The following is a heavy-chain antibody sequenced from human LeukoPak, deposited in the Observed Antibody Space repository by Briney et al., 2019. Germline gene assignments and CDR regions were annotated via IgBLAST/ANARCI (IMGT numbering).Heavy chain of an antibody. V-gene: IGHV4-59*08. CDR3: TRGGELMNF. D-gene: IGHD1-26*01. Sequence: SETLSLTCTVSGGSISTYYWSWIRQPPGKGLEWIAYIYYSGSTNYNPSLKSRVTISIDASKNQFSLRLSSVTAADTAVYYSTRGGELMNFWGQGTLVTVSS. CDR1: GGSISTYY. J-gene: IGHJ4*02. CDR2: IYYSGST.